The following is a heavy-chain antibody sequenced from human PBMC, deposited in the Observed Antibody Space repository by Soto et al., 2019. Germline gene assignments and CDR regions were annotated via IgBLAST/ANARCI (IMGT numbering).Heavy chain of an antibody. V-gene: IGHV1-8*01. Sequence: GASVKVSCKASEYTFSSYAINWVRQATGQGLEWMGWMNPNSGNTGYAQKFQGRVTMTRNTSISTTYMELSSLRSEDTAVYYCARGPQLGYFDHWGQGTLVTVSS. D-gene: IGHD6-6*01. CDR2: MNPNSGNT. J-gene: IGHJ4*02. CDR3: ARGPQLGYFDH. CDR1: EYTFSSYA.